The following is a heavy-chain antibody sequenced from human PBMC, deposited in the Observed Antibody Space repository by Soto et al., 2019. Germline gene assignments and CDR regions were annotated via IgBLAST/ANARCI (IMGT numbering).Heavy chain of an antibody. CDR1: GFTFSSYA. Sequence: GGSLRLSCAASGFTFSSYAMSWGRQAPGKGLEWVSAISGSGGSTYYADSVKGRFTISRDNSKNTLYLQMNSLRAEDTAVYCCAKDGGSSSWVYYYGMDVWGQGTTVTVPS. V-gene: IGHV3-23*01. CDR3: AKDGGSSSWVYYYGMDV. D-gene: IGHD6-13*01. CDR2: ISGSGGST. J-gene: IGHJ6*02.